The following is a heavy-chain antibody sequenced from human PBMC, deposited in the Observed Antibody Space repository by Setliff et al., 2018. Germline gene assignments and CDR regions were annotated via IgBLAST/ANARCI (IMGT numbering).Heavy chain of an antibody. CDR3: AKDRPQGVNGRSLDY. CDR2: IYSDGSST. D-gene: IGHD3-10*01. V-gene: IGHV3-23*03. Sequence: GSLRLSCAASGFTFSNYAMNWVRQAPGKGPEWVSVIYSDGSSTYYGDSVKGRFTISRDNSQNTLYLQMNSLRAEDTAVYYCAKDRPQGVNGRSLDYWGRGALVTVSS. CDR1: GFTFSNYA. J-gene: IGHJ4*02.